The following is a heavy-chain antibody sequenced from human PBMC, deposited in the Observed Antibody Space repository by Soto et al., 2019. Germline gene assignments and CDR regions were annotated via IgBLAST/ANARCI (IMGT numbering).Heavy chain of an antibody. J-gene: IGHJ4*02. V-gene: IGHV4-59*08. CDR2: IYYSGTA. CDR1: GGSISTYY. D-gene: IGHD2-8*01. CDR3: ARGGHCTDGVCSALDY. Sequence: QVQLQESGPGLVKPSETLSLTCTVSGGSISTYYWSWIRQPPGKGLEGIGYIYYSGTASYNPSLKSRVTISLDTSKNQFSLKLSSVTAADTAVYYCARGGHCTDGVCSALDYWGQGTLVTVSS.